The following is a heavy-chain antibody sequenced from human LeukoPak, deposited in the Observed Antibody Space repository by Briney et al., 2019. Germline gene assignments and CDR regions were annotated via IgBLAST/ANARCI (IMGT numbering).Heavy chain of an antibody. J-gene: IGHJ4*02. CDR3: ARFHPDLVYATYYFDY. V-gene: IGHV1-46*01. CDR2: INPSGGST. CDR1: GYTFTSYY. Sequence: ASVKVSCKASGYTFTSYYMHWVRQAPGQGLEWMGIINPSGGSTSYAQKFQGRVTMTTDTSTSTAYMELRSLRSDDTAVYYCARFHPDLVYATYYFDYWGQGTLVTVSS. D-gene: IGHD2-8*01.